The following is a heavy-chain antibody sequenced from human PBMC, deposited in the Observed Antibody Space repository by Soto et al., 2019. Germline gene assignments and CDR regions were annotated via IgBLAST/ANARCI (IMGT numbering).Heavy chain of an antibody. D-gene: IGHD3-3*01. V-gene: IGHV1-69*01. CDR1: GGTFSSYA. Sequence: QVQLVQSGAGVKQPGSSVKVSCKASGGTFSSYAISWVRQAPGQGLEWMGGIIPIFGTANYAQKFQGRVTFTADESTSTAYRELSSLTLEDMAVYDCARGPRIDMVRCFLVRYDMDFWGQGPTVTLSS. CDR2: IIPIFGTA. J-gene: IGHJ6*02. CDR3: ARGPRIDMVRCFLVRYDMDF.